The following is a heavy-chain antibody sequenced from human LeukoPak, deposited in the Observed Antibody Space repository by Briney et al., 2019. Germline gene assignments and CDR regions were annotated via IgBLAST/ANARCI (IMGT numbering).Heavy chain of an antibody. CDR3: ASGLRYFDLYY. V-gene: IGHV4-59*08. CDR1: GGSISSYY. J-gene: IGHJ4*02. D-gene: IGHD3-9*01. CDR2: IYYSGST. Sequence: PSETLSLTCTVSGGSISSYYWSWIRQPPGKGLEWIGYIYYSGSTYYNPSLKSRVTISVDTSKNQFSLKLSSVTAADTAVYYCASGLRYFDLYYWGQGTLVTVSS.